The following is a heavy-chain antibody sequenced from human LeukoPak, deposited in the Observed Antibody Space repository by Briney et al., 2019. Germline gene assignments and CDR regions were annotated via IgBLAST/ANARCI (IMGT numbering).Heavy chain of an antibody. Sequence: PGGSLRLSCAASGFTFSSYSMNWVRQAPGKGLEWVSSISSSSSYIYYADSVKGRFTISRDNAKNSLYLQMNSLRAEDTAVYYCARDHSSSEENSGSYWYRYYYYGMDVWGQGTTVTVSS. J-gene: IGHJ6*02. CDR3: ARDHSSSEENSGSYWYRYYYYGMDV. V-gene: IGHV3-21*01. CDR2: ISSSSSYI. D-gene: IGHD1-26*01. CDR1: GFTFSSYS.